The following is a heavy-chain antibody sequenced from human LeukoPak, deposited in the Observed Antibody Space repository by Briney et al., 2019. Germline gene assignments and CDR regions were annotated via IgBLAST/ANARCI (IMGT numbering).Heavy chain of an antibody. V-gene: IGHV3-33*06. D-gene: IGHD3-22*01. CDR2: IWYDGSNK. Sequence: QPGGSLRLSCAASGFTFSSYGMHWVRQAPGKGLEWVAVIWYDGSNKYYADSVKGRFTISRDHSKNTLYLQMNSLRAEDTAVYYCAKDYYDSSGYLPTLGYWGQGTLVTVSS. J-gene: IGHJ4*02. CDR3: AKDYYDSSGYLPTLGY. CDR1: GFTFSSYG.